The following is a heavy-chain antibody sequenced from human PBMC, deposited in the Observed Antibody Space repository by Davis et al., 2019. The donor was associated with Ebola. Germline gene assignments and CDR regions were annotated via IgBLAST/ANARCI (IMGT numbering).Heavy chain of an antibody. CDR3: ARGYSSGWYGGYYFDY. V-gene: IGHV1-3*01. CDR2: INAGNGNT. D-gene: IGHD6-19*01. Sequence: ASVKVSRKASGYTFTSYAMHWVRQAPGQRLEWMGWINAGNGNTKYSQKFQGRVTITRDTSASTAYMELSSLRSEDTAVYYCARGYSSGWYGGYYFDYWGQGTLVTVSS. J-gene: IGHJ4*02. CDR1: GYTFTSYA.